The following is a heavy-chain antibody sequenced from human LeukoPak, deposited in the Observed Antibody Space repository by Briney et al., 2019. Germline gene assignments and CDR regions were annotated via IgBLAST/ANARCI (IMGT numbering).Heavy chain of an antibody. V-gene: IGHV1-18*01. CDR1: GYTFTSYG. CDR3: ARGNSWLQFSAHLDY. J-gene: IGHJ4*02. Sequence: ASVKVSCKASGYTFTSYGISWVRQAPGQGLEWMGWISPYNGNTNYAQKLQGRVTMTTDTSTSTAYMELRSLRSDDTAVYYCARGNSWLQFSAHLDYWGQGTLVTVSS. D-gene: IGHD5-24*01. CDR2: ISPYNGNT.